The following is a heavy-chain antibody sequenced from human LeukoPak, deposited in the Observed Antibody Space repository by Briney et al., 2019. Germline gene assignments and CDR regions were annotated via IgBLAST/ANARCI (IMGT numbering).Heavy chain of an antibody. CDR2: ISSNGGST. D-gene: IGHD3-10*01. CDR3: ARSGGDAYYYDSYFDY. J-gene: IGHJ4*02. CDR1: GFTFSSYA. Sequence: GGSLRLSCAASGFTFSSYAMHWVRQAPGKGLEYVSAISSNGGSTYYANSVKGRFTISRDNSKNTLYLQMGSLRAEDMAVYYCARSGGDAYYYDSYFDYWGQGTLVTVSS. V-gene: IGHV3-64*01.